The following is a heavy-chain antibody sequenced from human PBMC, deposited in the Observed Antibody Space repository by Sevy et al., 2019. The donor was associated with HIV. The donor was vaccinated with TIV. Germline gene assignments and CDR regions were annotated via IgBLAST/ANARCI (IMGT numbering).Heavy chain of an antibody. CDR3: AKGPGRVVVVVAATRSYNWFDP. CDR2: ISYDGSNK. Sequence: GGSPRLSCAASGFTFSSYGMHWVRQAPGKGLEWVAVISYDGSNKYYADSVKGRFTISRDNSKNTLYLQMNSLRAEDTAVYYCAKGPGRVVVVVAATRSYNWFDPWGQGTLVTVSS. V-gene: IGHV3-30*18. CDR1: GFTFSSYG. J-gene: IGHJ5*02. D-gene: IGHD2-15*01.